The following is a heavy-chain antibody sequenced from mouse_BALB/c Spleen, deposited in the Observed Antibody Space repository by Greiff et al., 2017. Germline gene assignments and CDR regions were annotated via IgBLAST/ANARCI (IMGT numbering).Heavy chain of an antibody. J-gene: IGHJ3*01. Sequence: EVMLVESGGGLVQPGGSLRLSCATSGFTFTDYYMSWVRQPPGKALEWLGFIRNKANGYTTEYSASVKGRFTISRDNSQSILYLQMNTLRAEDSATYYCARGGGFAYWGQGTLVTVSA. CDR1: GFTFTDYY. CDR2: IRNKANGYTT. V-gene: IGHV7-3*02. CDR3: ARGGGFAY.